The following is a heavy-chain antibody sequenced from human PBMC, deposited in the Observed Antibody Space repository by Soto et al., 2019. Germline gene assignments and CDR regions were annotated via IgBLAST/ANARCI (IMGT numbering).Heavy chain of an antibody. CDR3: ARGYAHFDF. CDR1: GASISGYY. J-gene: IGHJ4*02. V-gene: IGHV4-59*01. CDR2: KFYTGST. D-gene: IGHD2-2*01. Sequence: SLTCTVSGASISGYYWSWIRQSPGKGLEWIGYKFYTGSTDYNPSLKGRVSISVDTSKTGFSLGLNSVTAADTAVYYCARGYAHFDFWGQGTLVTVSS.